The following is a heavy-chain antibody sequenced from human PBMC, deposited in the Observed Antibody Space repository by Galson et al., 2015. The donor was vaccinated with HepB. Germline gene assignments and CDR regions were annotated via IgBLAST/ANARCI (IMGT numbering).Heavy chain of an antibody. D-gene: IGHD3-10*01. J-gene: IGHJ4*02. Sequence: SLRLSCAASGFTFSSYAMSWVRQAPGKGLEWVSGISGSGGSTYYADSVKGRFTISRDNSKNTLYPQMNSLRAEDTAVYYCGKVKSMVRGVGASIPFYFDYWGQGTLVTVSS. CDR2: ISGSGGST. CDR1: GFTFSSYA. CDR3: GKVKSMVRGVGASIPFYFDY. V-gene: IGHV3-23*01.